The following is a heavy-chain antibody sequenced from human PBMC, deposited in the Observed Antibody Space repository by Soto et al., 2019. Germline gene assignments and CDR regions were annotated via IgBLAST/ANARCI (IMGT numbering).Heavy chain of an antibody. Sequence: ASVKVSCKASGDGFSNYGFSWVRQAPGQGLEWMGWISAYDGQSNYTKKFQGRVTMTTDTSSSTAYMELRSLRSDDTAVYYCARVWYYDSSGYYAFDYWGLGTLVTVSS. CDR2: ISAYDGQS. J-gene: IGHJ4*02. CDR1: GDGFSNYG. V-gene: IGHV1-18*01. D-gene: IGHD3-22*01. CDR3: ARVWYYDSSGYYAFDY.